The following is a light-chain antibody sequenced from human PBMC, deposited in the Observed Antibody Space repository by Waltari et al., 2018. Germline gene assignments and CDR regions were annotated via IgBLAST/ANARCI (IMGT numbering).Light chain of an antibody. Sequence: QSALTQPASVSGSPGQSITISCTGTSNDIGNYKYVSWYQQNPGKAPKLMIYDVSNRPSGVSYRVSGSKSGNTASLTISGLQAEDEADYYCSSYTTSNSFVFGSGTTVTVL. CDR1: SNDIGNYKY. CDR2: DVS. CDR3: SSYTTSNSFV. V-gene: IGLV2-14*03. J-gene: IGLJ1*01.